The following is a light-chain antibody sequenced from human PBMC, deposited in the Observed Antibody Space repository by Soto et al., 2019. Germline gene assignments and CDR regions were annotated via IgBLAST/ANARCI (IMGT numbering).Light chain of an antibody. CDR1: QTVSSSY. CDR3: QQGNSSPLT. V-gene: IGKV3D-20*02. J-gene: IGKJ4*01. CDR2: TAS. Sequence: ETVLTQSPGTLSLSPGERATLSCRASQTVSSSYLAWYQQKPGQAPRLLIYTASSLHSGVPSRFSGSGSGTDFTLTISSLQPEDFATYYCQQGNSSPLTFGGGTKVEIK.